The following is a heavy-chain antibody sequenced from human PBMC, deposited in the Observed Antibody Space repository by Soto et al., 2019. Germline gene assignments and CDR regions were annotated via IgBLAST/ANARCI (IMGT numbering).Heavy chain of an antibody. CDR1: GGTFSSYA. CDR2: IIPIFGPA. V-gene: IGHV1-69*01. Sequence: QVQLVQSGAEVKKPGSSVKVSCKASGGTFSSYAISWVRQAPGQGLEWMGGIIPIFGPANYAQKFQGRVTITADESTSTAYMELSSLRSADTAVYYCARLRYYDSSGYYDYWGQGTLVTVSS. J-gene: IGHJ4*02. CDR3: ARLRYYDSSGYYDY. D-gene: IGHD3-22*01.